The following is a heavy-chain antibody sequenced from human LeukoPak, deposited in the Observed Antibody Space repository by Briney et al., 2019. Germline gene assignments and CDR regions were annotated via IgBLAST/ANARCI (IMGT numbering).Heavy chain of an antibody. V-gene: IGHV4-59*01. D-gene: IGHD2-8*02. Sequence: SETLSLICTVSGGSISSYYWSWIRQPPGKGLEWIGYIYSSGSTNYNPSLKSRVTISVDTSKNQFSLKLSSVTAADTAVYYCAIRLLGVYYFDYWGQGTLVTVSS. CDR3: AIRLLGVYYFDY. J-gene: IGHJ4*02. CDR2: IYSSGST. CDR1: GGSISSYY.